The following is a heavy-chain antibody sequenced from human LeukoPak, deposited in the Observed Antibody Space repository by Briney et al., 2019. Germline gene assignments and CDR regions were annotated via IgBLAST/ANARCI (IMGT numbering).Heavy chain of an antibody. V-gene: IGHV4-59*08. Sequence: PSETLSLTCSVPGDSVSNYYWSWIRQPPREGLEWIGYVYYTGSTNYNPSLKSRAAMFEDKSKNQFSLRLYSVTVADTAVYYCARHFAYSSSSYFDYWGQGSLVTVSS. CDR2: VYYTGST. CDR3: ARHFAYSSSSYFDY. D-gene: IGHD6-6*01. J-gene: IGHJ4*02. CDR1: GDSVSNYY.